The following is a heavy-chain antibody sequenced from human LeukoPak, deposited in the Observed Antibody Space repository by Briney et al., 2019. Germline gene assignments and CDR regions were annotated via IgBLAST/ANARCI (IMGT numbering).Heavy chain of an antibody. J-gene: IGHJ3*02. D-gene: IGHD3-10*01. CDR3: ARDAGGYYYGSGQGAFDI. CDR2: IGTAGDT. CDR1: GFTFSSYD. V-gene: IGHV3-13*01. Sequence: GGSLRLSCAASGFTFSSYDMHWVRQATGKGLGWVSAIGTAGDTYYPGSVKGRFTISRENAKNSLYLQMNSLRAGDTAVYYCARDAGGYYYGSGQGAFDIWGQGTMVTVSS.